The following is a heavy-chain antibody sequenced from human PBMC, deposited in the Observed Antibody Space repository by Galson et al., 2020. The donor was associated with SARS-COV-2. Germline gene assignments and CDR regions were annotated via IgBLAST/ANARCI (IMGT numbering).Heavy chain of an antibody. Sequence: SETLSLTCAVYGGSFSGYYWSWIRQPPGTGLEWIGEINHSGSTNSNRTLTSRVTISVDTSKNQFSLKLSSVTAADTAVYYCARGALVVAATTVSYYYYDGMDVWGQGTTVTVSS. CDR1: GGSFSGYY. D-gene: IGHD2-15*01. J-gene: IGHJ6*02. CDR3: ARGALVVAATTVSYYYYDGMDV. CDR2: INHSGST. V-gene: IGHV4-34*01.